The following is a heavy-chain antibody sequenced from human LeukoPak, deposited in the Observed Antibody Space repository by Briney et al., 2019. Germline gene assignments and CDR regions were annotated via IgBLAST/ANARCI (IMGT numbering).Heavy chain of an antibody. CDR1: GGSISGSY. Sequence: SETLSLTCTVSGGSISGSYWSWIRQPPGKGLEWIAFMYYSGRTKHNPSLQSRVTISLDTSMNNLALHLRSVTAADTAVYYCARLLDYGNSGDPDTFDLWGQGTVVTVSS. D-gene: IGHD3-22*01. CDR3: ARLLDYGNSGDPDTFDL. V-gene: IGHV4-59*01. J-gene: IGHJ3*01. CDR2: MYYSGRT.